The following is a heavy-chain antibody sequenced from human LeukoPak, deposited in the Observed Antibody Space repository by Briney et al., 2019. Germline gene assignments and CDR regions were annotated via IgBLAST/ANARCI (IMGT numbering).Heavy chain of an antibody. V-gene: IGHV3-7*01. J-gene: IGHJ6*03. Sequence: KTGGSLRLSCAASGFTFSSYWMSWVRQAPGKGLEWVANIKQDGSEKYYVDSVKGRFTISRDNAKNSLYLQMNSLRAEDTAVYYCARDRFIVYGSSPRQHYYYMDVWGKGTTVTVSS. CDR1: GFTFSSYW. D-gene: IGHD6-6*01. CDR3: ARDRFIVYGSSPRQHYYYMDV. CDR2: IKQDGSEK.